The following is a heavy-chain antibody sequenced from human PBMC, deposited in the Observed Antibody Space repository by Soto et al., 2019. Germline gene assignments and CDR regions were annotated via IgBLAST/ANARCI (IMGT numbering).Heavy chain of an antibody. Sequence: PGGSLRLSCAASGFTFSSYGMHWVRQAPGKGLEWVAVISYDGSNKYYADSVKGRFTISRDNSKNTLYLQMNSLRAEDTAVYYCAKGLLWFGELLTDAFDIWGQGTMVTVS. D-gene: IGHD3-10*01. V-gene: IGHV3-30*18. CDR3: AKGLLWFGELLTDAFDI. J-gene: IGHJ3*02. CDR1: GFTFSSYG. CDR2: ISYDGSNK.